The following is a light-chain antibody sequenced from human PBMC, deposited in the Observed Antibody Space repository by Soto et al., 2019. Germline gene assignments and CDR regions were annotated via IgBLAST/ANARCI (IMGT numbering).Light chain of an antibody. Sequence: EIVMTQSPATLSVSPGERVTLSCRASQSVPRSYLAWYQQKPGQAPRFLIYGASTRATGIPDRFSGSGSGTDFTLTISSLEPEDFAVYYCQQRSNWPPITFGQGTRLEIK. CDR1: QSVPRSY. J-gene: IGKJ5*01. CDR2: GAS. V-gene: IGKV3D-20*02. CDR3: QQRSNWPPIT.